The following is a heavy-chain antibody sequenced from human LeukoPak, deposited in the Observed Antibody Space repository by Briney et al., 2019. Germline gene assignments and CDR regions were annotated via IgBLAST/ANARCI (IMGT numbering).Heavy chain of an antibody. Sequence: GGPLRLSCAASGFTFSFSAMTWVRQPPGKGLEWVSPISGSGGSSYYADSVKGRFTISRDNSKNTLYLQMNSLRAEDTAVYYCAKGRGSSWFTSSYSMDVWGKGTTVTASS. CDR3: AKGRGSSWFTSSYSMDV. CDR1: GFTFSFSA. V-gene: IGHV3-23*01. D-gene: IGHD6-13*01. CDR2: ISGSGGSS. J-gene: IGHJ6*03.